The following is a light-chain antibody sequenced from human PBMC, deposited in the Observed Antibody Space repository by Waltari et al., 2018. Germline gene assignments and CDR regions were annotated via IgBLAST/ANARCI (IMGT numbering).Light chain of an antibody. Sequence: DIQLTQSPSTLSASVGDRVTITCRASQTVTTFLAWYQQKPERAPTLLIYRVSTLQTGVPSRFSGSGSGTEFSLTISSLQAGDSATYYCQQYESYPSFGQGTRLEI. CDR3: QQYESYPS. CDR2: RVS. J-gene: IGKJ2*03. CDR1: QTVTTF. V-gene: IGKV1-5*03.